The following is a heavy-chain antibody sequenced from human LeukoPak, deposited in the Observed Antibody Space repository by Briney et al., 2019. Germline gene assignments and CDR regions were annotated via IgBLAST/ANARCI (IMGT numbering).Heavy chain of an antibody. D-gene: IGHD3-10*01. V-gene: IGHV1-24*01. CDR1: GYTLTELS. CDR2: FDPEDGET. J-gene: IGHJ4*02. CDR3: ARRGYGSGSYYFDY. Sequence: ASVKVSCKVSGYTLTELSMHWVRQAPGKGLEWMGGFDPEDGETIYAQKFQGRVTMTTDTSTSTAYMELRSLRSDDTAVYYCARRGYGSGSYYFDYWGQGTLVTVSS.